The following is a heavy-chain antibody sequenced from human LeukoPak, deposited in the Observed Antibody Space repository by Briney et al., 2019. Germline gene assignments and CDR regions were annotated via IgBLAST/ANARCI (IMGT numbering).Heavy chain of an antibody. V-gene: IGHV1-2*02. CDR2: INPNSGGT. CDR3: ARDWGYQLPFIANWFDP. Sequence: ASVKVSCKASGYTFTGYYMHWVRQAPGQGLEWMGWINPNSGGTNYAQKFQGRVTMTRDTSISTAYMELSRLRSDDTAMYYCARDWGYQLPFIANWFDPWGQGTLVTVSS. CDR1: GYTFTGYY. D-gene: IGHD2-2*01. J-gene: IGHJ5*02.